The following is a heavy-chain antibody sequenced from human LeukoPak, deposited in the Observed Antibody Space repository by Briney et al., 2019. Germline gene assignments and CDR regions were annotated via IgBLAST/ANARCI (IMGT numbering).Heavy chain of an antibody. CDR1: GFTVSSNY. V-gene: IGHV3-66*01. D-gene: IGHD4-17*01. CDR3: ARRDYGDYHDAFDI. CDR2: IYSGGST. J-gene: IGHJ3*02. Sequence: GGSLRLSCAASGFTVSSNYMSWVRQAPGKGLEWVSVIYSGGSTYYADSVKGRFTISRDNSKNTLYLQMNSLRAEDTAVYYCARRDYGDYHDAFDIWGQGTMATVSS.